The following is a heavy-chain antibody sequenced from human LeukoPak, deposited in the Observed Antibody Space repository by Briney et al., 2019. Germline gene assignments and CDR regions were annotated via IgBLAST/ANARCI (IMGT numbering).Heavy chain of an antibody. CDR1: GFTFSSYA. V-gene: IGHV3-23*01. Sequence: GGSLRLSCAASGFTFSSYAMSWVRQAPGKGLEWVSAISGSGGSIYYADSVKGRFTISRDNSKNTLYLQMNSLRAEDTAVYYCAKDGHIVVVVAATWGYFDYWGQGTLVTVSS. CDR3: AKDGHIVVVVAATWGYFDY. D-gene: IGHD2-15*01. CDR2: ISGSGGSI. J-gene: IGHJ4*02.